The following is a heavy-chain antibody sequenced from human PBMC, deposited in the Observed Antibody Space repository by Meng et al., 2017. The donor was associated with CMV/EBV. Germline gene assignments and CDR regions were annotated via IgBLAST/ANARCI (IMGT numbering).Heavy chain of an antibody. CDR3: ARGNLRREQQLGY. J-gene: IGHJ4*02. CDR1: GGTFSSYA. Sequence: ASVKVSCKASGGTFSSYAISWVRQAPGQGLEWMGWINPNSGGTNYAQKFQGRVTMTRDTSISTAYMELSRLRSDDTAVYYCARGNLRREQQLGYWGQGTLVTVSS. V-gene: IGHV1-2*02. D-gene: IGHD6-13*01. CDR2: INPNSGGT.